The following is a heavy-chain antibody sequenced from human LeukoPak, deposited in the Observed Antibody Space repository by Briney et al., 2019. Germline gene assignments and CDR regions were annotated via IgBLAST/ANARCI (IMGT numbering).Heavy chain of an antibody. CDR1: GFILSSYG. V-gene: IGHV3-30*18. CDR2: ISYDGNNI. J-gene: IGHJ4*02. Sequence: GGSLRLSCAASGFILSSYGMHWVRQAPGKGLEWVAVISYDGNNIYYEDSVKGRFTISRDNSKNTLYLQMNSLRAEDTAMYYCAKDSSGYYRGGSHYWGQGTLVTVSS. D-gene: IGHD3-22*01. CDR3: AKDSSGYYRGGSHY.